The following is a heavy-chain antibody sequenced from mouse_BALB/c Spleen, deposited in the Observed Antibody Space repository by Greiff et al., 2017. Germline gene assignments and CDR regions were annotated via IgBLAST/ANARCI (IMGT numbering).Heavy chain of an antibody. CDR3: ARGDGYYDYAMDY. V-gene: IGHV5-4*02. CDR2: ISDGGSYT. Sequence: EVKLMESGGGLVKPGGSLKLSCAASGFTFSDYYMYWVRQTPEKRLEWVATISDGGSYTYYPDSVKGRFTISRDNAKNNLYLQMSSLKSEDTAMYYCARGDGYYDYAMDYWGQGTSVTVSS. CDR1: GFTFSDYY. J-gene: IGHJ4*01. D-gene: IGHD2-3*01.